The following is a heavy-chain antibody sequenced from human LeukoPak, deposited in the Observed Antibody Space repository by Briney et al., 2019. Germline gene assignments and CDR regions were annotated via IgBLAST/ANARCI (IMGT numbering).Heavy chain of an antibody. CDR3: ARDPSGYYFRFDY. D-gene: IGHD3-22*01. J-gene: IGHJ4*02. Sequence: PGGSLRLSCAASGFTFSSYSMNWVRQAPGKGLEWVSSISSSSSYIYYADSVKGRFTISRDNAKNSLYLQMNSLRAEDTAVYCCARDPSGYYFRFDYWGQGTLVTVSS. CDR1: GFTFSSYS. CDR2: ISSSSSYI. V-gene: IGHV3-21*01.